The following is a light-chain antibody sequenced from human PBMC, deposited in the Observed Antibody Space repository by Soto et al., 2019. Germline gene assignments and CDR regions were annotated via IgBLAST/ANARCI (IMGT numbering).Light chain of an antibody. CDR3: CSCAGSSTPYV. CDR1: SSDVGSYNL. J-gene: IGLJ1*01. CDR2: EGS. Sequence: QSALTQPASVSGSPGQSITISCTGTSSDVGSYNLVSWYQQHPGKAPKLKIYEGSKRPSGVSNRFSGSKSGNTASLTIFGLQAEDEADYYCCSCAGSSTPYVFGTGTKVTVL. V-gene: IGLV2-23*01.